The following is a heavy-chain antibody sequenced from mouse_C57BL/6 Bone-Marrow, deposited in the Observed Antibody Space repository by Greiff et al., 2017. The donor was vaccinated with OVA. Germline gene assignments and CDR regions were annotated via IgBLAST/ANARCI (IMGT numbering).Heavy chain of an antibody. Sequence: DVMLVESGGGLVQPGESLKLSCESNEYEFPSHDMSWVRKTPEKRLELVAAINSDGGSTYYPDTMERRFIISRDNTKKTLYLQMSSLRSEDTALYYCARLGAHYYARDYWGQGTSVTVSS. V-gene: IGHV5-2*01. J-gene: IGHJ4*01. CDR2: INSDGGST. CDR3: ARLGAHYYARDY. CDR1: EYEFPSHD. D-gene: IGHD3-1*01.